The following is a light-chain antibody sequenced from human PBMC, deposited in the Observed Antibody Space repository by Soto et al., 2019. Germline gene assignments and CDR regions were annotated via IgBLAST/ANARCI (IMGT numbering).Light chain of an antibody. CDR2: EVS. Sequence: QSVLTQPASVSGSPGQSITISCAGTSSDVGGYNYVSWFQQHPGKAPKLMIFEVSDRPSGISNRFSGSKSGNTGSLTISGLQAEDEAEYYCSSYSSSSTLYVFGTGTKLTVL. CDR3: SSYSSSSTLYV. J-gene: IGLJ1*01. CDR1: SSDVGGYNY. V-gene: IGLV2-14*01.